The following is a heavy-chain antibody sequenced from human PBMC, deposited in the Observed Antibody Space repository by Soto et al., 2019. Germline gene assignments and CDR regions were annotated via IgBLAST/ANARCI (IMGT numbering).Heavy chain of an antibody. J-gene: IGHJ2*01. CDR3: ARIDRTEWLLGDWYFDL. Sequence: EVQLVESGGGLVQPGGSLRLSCAASGFTVSSNYMSWVRQAPGKGLEWGAVIYRGGSTYYADSVKGSFTISRDSFKNTLYLQMNSLIAEDTAGYYCARIDRTEWLLGDWYFDLRVRGTLVTDSS. V-gene: IGHV3-66*01. CDR1: GFTVSSNY. CDR2: IYRGGST. D-gene: IGHD6-19*01.